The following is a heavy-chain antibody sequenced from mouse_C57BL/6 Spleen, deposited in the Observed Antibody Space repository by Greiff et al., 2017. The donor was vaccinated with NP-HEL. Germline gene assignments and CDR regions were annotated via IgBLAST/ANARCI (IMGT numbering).Heavy chain of an antibody. D-gene: IGHD2-3*01. Sequence: QVQLQQPGAELVKPGASVKLSCTASGYTFTSYWMHWVKQRPGQGLEWIGMIHPNSGSTNYNEKFKSKATLTVDKSSSTAYMQLSSLTSEDSAVYYCARGWLLRVYAMDYWGQGTSVTVSS. CDR3: ARGWLLRVYAMDY. J-gene: IGHJ4*01. CDR2: IHPNSGST. CDR1: GYTFTSYW. V-gene: IGHV1-64*01.